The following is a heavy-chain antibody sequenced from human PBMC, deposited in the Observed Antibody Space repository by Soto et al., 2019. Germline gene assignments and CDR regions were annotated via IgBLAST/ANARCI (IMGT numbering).Heavy chain of an antibody. CDR1: GFLVNSAY. CDR3: ARSGYSFAWGY. V-gene: IGHV3-53*01. J-gene: IGHJ4*02. CDR2: INSDGST. D-gene: IGHD5-18*01. Sequence: EVPLVESGGGLIPPGGSLRLSCAASGFLVNSAYMTWVRQAPGKGLEWLSMINSDGSTLYAESVKGRFTISRDNSKNRLDLKMNSLRAWDTAMYYCARSGYSFAWGYWGQGALVIVTS.